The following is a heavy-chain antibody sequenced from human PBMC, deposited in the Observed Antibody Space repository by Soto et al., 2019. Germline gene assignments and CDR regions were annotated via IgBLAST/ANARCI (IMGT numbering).Heavy chain of an antibody. CDR3: ARQPTTGDTDLWFDP. CDR1: GGSISTSRSY. Sequence: QLQLLESGPGLVKASETLSLTCSVSGGSISTSRSYWAWIRQPPGKGLEWLANIFYSGSTFYYPSLASRVSVSVDTSKNEFSLKLRSVTAADTAVYYCARQPTTGDTDLWFDPWGQGTLVTVSS. V-gene: IGHV4-39*01. CDR2: IFYSGST. J-gene: IGHJ5*02. D-gene: IGHD2-21*01.